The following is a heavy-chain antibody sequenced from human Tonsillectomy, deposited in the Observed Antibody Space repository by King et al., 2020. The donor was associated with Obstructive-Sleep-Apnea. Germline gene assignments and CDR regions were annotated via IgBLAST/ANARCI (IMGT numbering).Heavy chain of an antibody. J-gene: IGHJ6*02. CDR2: IKPNSGGT. Sequence: VQLVESGAEVKKPGASVKVSCKASGYTFTGYYMHWVRQAPGQGLEWMGWIKPNSGGTNYAQKFQGRVTMTRDTSISTAYMELSRLRSDDTAVYYCASEWDKEDGYNFGRRSRYGMDVWGQGTTVTVSS. V-gene: IGHV1-2*02. CDR3: ASEWDKEDGYNFGRRSRYGMDV. D-gene: IGHD5-24*01. CDR1: GYTFTGYY.